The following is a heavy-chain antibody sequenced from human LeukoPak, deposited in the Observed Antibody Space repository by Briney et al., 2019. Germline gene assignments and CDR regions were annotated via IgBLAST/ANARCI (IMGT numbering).Heavy chain of an antibody. CDR1: GFTFSSKS. Sequence: GGSLRLSCAASGFTFSSKSMNWVRQAPGKGLEWVSSISSSSSYIYYADSVKGRFTISRDNAKDSLYLEMNSLRAEDTAVYYCARGYCSSTSCYGYYYYGMDVWGQGTTVTVSS. CDR2: ISSSSSYI. V-gene: IGHV3-21*01. D-gene: IGHD2-2*01. J-gene: IGHJ6*02. CDR3: ARGYCSSTSCYGYYYYGMDV.